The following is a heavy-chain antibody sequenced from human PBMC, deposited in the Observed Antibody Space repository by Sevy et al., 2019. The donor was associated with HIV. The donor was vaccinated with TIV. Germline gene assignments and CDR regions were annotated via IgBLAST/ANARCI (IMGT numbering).Heavy chain of an antibody. D-gene: IGHD3-3*01. Sequence: SETLSLTCTVSDVSISTYYWSWIRQPAGKELVWIGRIYTSGSTNYNPSLKSRVTMSVDTSKNQFSLKLSSVTAADTAVYYCARGDFWSGYYYYAMDVWGQGTTVTVSS. J-gene: IGHJ6*02. CDR3: ARGDFWSGYYYYAMDV. V-gene: IGHV4-4*07. CDR1: DVSISTYY. CDR2: IYTSGST.